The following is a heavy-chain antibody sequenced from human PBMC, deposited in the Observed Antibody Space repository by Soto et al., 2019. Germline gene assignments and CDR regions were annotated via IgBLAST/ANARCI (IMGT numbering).Heavy chain of an antibody. J-gene: IGHJ6*03. CDR2: ISAFNGNT. CDR3: ARDRGVAPPVAGNTHYYYFMDV. V-gene: IGHV1-18*01. CDR1: GYSFTNYG. Sequence: QDQLVQSGAEVKKPGASVTVSCKASGYSFTNYGITWVRQAPGQGLACLGWISAFNGNTHYAQKVQGRVTMTTDASTSTAYMELRSLRSDDTAVYYCARDRGVAPPVAGNTHYYYFMDVWGKGTTVTVSS. D-gene: IGHD6-19*01.